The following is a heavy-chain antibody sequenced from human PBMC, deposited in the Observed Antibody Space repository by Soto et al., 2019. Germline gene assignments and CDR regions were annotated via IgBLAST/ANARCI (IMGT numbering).Heavy chain of an antibody. CDR3: VRQPLANLALYGMDV. J-gene: IGHJ6*02. CDR2: TYFRSKWNY. D-gene: IGHD6-6*01. CDR1: GDSVSANNAA. V-gene: IGHV6-1*01. Sequence: SQTLSLTCAISGDSVSANNAAWNWIRQSPSRGLEWLGRTYFRSKWNYDYAESVKSRLTITPDTTNNQISLQLNSVIPEDAAVYYCVRQPLANLALYGMDVWGQGTTVTVS.